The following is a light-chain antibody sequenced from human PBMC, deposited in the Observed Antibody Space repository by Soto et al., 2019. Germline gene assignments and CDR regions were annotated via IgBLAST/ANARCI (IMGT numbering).Light chain of an antibody. CDR1: SSDVGTYKY. V-gene: IGLV2-14*01. J-gene: IGLJ1*01. CDR2: EVS. CDR3: LSYTTSSSDV. Sequence: QSALTQPASVSGSPGQSITISCTGTSSDVGTYKYVSWYQQLPGKAPKLMIYEVSNRPSGVSNRFSGSKSGNTASLTISELQAEDEADYYCLSYTTSSSDVFGTGTKVTVL.